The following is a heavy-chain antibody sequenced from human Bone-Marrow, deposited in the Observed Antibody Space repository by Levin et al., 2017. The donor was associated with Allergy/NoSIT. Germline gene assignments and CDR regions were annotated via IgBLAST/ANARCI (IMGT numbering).Heavy chain of an antibody. V-gene: IGHV3-11*01. CDR3: ARDLFDEDGNPDGFDM. J-gene: IGHJ3*02. CDR1: GFTFSDYY. Sequence: PGGSLRLSCTASGFTFSDYYMGWIRQAPGKGLEWISYIRSRGTITYYADSVRGRFTISRDNTKNSLYLQMNSLRAEDTAVYYCARDLFDEDGNPDGFDMWGQGTMVTVSS. CDR2: IRSRGTIT. D-gene: IGHD4-23*01.